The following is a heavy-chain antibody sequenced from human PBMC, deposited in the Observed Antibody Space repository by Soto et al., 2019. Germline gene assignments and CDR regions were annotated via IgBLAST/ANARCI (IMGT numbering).Heavy chain of an antibody. D-gene: IGHD3-3*01. CDR1: GGSISSYY. J-gene: IGHJ6*02. Sequence: NPSETLSLTCTVSGGSISSYYWSWIRQPPGKGLEWIGYIYYSGSTNYNPSLKSRVTISVDTSKNQFSLKLSSVTAADTAVYYCARGHTLTIFGVDRGNYYYGMDVWGQGTTVTVSS. CDR3: ARGHTLTIFGVDRGNYYYGMDV. CDR2: IYYSGST. V-gene: IGHV4-59*01.